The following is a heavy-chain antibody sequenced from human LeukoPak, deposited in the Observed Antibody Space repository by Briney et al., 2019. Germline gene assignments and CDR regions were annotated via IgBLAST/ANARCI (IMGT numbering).Heavy chain of an antibody. V-gene: IGHV3-23*01. CDR2: IRGGGST. CDR3: AKGISTPDY. J-gene: IGHJ4*02. D-gene: IGHD2-2*01. CDR1: GFTFSNYA. Sequence: GGSLRLSCAASGFTFSNYAMSWVRQAPGKGLEWVSGIRGGGSTYYADSVKGRFTISRDNSKNTLDLQMNSLRAGDTAIYYCAKGISTPDYWGQGTLVTAS.